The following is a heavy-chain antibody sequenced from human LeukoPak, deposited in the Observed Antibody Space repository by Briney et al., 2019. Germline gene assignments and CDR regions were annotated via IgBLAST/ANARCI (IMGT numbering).Heavy chain of an antibody. Sequence: SETLSLTCTVSGGSARSYSWSWVRQPPEKGLEWIGYISYSGTTNYNPSLKSRVTISLDTTMNHFSLRLSSVTAADTAVYSCARHGGESMVAAVLHAFDIWGQGTMVTVSS. J-gene: IGHJ3*02. CDR1: GGSARSYS. V-gene: IGHV4-59*08. CDR2: ISYSGTT. D-gene: IGHD2-15*01. CDR3: ARHGGESMVAAVLHAFDI.